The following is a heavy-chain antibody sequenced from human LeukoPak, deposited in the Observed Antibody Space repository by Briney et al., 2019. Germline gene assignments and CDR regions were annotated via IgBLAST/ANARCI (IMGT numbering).Heavy chain of an antibody. V-gene: IGHV4-61*02. D-gene: IGHD4-17*01. J-gene: IGHJ5*02. CDR3: AREPSTANWFDP. CDR1: GGSISMGYY. Sequence: SVTLSLTCNVSGGSISMGYYWSWLRQPAGKAPEWIGRFYVTGSTDYSPSLKCRVTISADTTKNQLSLRLTSVTAADTAVYYCAREPSTANWFDPWGQGTLVTVSS. CDR2: FYVTGST.